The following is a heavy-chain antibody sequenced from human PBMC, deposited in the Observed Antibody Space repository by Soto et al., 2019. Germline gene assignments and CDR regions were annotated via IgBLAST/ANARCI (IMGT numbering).Heavy chain of an antibody. V-gene: IGHV1-3*01. CDR1: GYTFTAHS. CDR2: ITAGAGYT. Sequence: ASVKVSCKASGYTFTAHSIHWVRQAPGQRLEWLGWITAGAGYTDYSQNFQGRVTITRDTSETTAYMELRSLKSEDTAIYYCARETPPQSGSYYSYWGQGNLVTVSS. J-gene: IGHJ4*02. D-gene: IGHD1-26*01. CDR3: ARETPPQSGSYYSY.